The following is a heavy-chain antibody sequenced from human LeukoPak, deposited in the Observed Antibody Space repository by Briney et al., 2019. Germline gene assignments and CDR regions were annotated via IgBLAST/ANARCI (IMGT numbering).Heavy chain of an antibody. D-gene: IGHD3-10*01. CDR3: AREGEYYSESGNLVDASDV. CDR1: GFTFSSYT. V-gene: IGHV3-48*01. CDR2: ISGSSRTI. J-gene: IGHJ3*01. Sequence: GGSLRLSCAASGFTFSSYTMNWARQAPGKGLEWVSSISGSSRTIYYADSVKGRFTISRDNAKNSLYLQMNSLRAEDTAVYYCAREGEYYSESGNLVDASDVWGQGTMVIVSA.